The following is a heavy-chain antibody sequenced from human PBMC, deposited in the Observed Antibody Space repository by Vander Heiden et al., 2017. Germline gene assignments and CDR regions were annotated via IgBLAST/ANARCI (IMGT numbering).Heavy chain of an antibody. CDR1: GDSVPSNSAA. CDR3: ARDLSGIAVAGTFDY. CDR2: TYYKSKWYN. Sequence: QVQLQQSGPGLVKPSQTLSLTCSISGDSVPSNSAAWNWLRQAPSTGLEWVGRTYYKSKWYNDYAVSVKSRITINPDTSKNQFSLQLNSVTPEDTAVYYCARDLSGIAVAGTFDYWGQGTLVTVSS. D-gene: IGHD6-19*01. J-gene: IGHJ4*02. V-gene: IGHV6-1*01.